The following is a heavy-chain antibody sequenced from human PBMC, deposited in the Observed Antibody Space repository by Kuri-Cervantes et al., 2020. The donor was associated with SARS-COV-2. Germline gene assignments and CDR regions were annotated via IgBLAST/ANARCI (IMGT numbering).Heavy chain of an antibody. Sequence: GTLRLSCTLSGGSISGYYWSWIRQPPGKGLEWIGSIYYSGSTYYNPSLKSRVTISVDTSKNQFSLKLSSVTAADTAVYYCARQMMSNITIFGVVITRNWFDPWGQGTLVTVSS. CDR3: ARQMMSNITIFGVVITRNWFDP. D-gene: IGHD3-3*01. CDR1: GGSISGYY. V-gene: IGHV4-39*01. CDR2: IYYSGST. J-gene: IGHJ5*02.